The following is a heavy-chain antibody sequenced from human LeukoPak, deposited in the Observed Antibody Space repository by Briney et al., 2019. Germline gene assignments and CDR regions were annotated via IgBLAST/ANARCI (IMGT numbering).Heavy chain of an antibody. V-gene: IGHV3-33*01. CDR2: IWYDGSNK. D-gene: IGHD3-22*01. CDR3: VRDKWRSGYSNTFDM. CDR1: GFTFNTYA. Sequence: PGRSLILSCAASGFTFNTYAMRWVRQAPGKGLEWVAVIWYDGSNKYYVESVKGRFTISRDNSKNTLYLQMNSLRAEDTAVYYCVRDKWRSGYSNTFDMWGQGTMITVSS. J-gene: IGHJ3*02.